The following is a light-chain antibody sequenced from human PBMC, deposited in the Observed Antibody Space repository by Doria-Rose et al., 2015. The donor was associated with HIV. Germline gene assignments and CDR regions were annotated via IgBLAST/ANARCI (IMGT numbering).Light chain of an antibody. J-gene: IGKJ1*01. V-gene: IGKV3-20*01. CDR3: HQYGTSWT. Sequence: EIVMTQSPGTLSLSPGERATLSCRASQSFSSTYLDWYQQKPGQALSLLIYDGSTRATGIPDRFSASGSGTDFTLTINRLEPEDFALYYCHQYGTSWTFGQGTKVEI. CDR2: DGS. CDR1: QSFSSTY.